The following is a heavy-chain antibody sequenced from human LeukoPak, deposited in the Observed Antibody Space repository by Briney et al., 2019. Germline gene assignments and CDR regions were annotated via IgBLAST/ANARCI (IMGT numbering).Heavy chain of an antibody. CDR3: ARDNCSSTSCYDY. J-gene: IGHJ4*02. D-gene: IGHD2-2*01. CDR1: GGSFSGYY. Sequence: NTSETLSLTCAVYGGSFSGYYWSWIRQPPGKGLEWIGEINHSGSTNYNPSLKSRVTTSVDTSKNQFSLKLSSVTAADTAVYYCARDNCSSTSCYDYWGQGTLVTVSS. CDR2: INHSGST. V-gene: IGHV4-34*01.